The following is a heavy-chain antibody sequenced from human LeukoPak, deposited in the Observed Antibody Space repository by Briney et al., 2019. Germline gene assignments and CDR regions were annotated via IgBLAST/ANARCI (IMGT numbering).Heavy chain of an antibody. CDR1: GFTFSSYA. CDR3: ARVRSYYGDYWSFDY. J-gene: IGHJ4*02. D-gene: IGHD4-17*01. V-gene: IGHV3-30-3*01. CDR2: ISYDGSNK. Sequence: PGMSLRLSCAASGFTFSSYAMHWARQSPGKGLEWVAVISYDGSNKYYADSVKGRFTISRDNSKNTLYLQMNSLRAEDTAVYYCARVRSYYGDYWSFDYWGQGTLVTVSS.